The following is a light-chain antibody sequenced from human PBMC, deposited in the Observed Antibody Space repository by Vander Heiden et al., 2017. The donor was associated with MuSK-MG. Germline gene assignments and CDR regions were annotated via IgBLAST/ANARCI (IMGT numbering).Light chain of an antibody. J-gene: IGKJ1*01. CDR3: QQVDSSPWT. CDR1: QAISNC. V-gene: IGKV1-9*01. CDR2: AAS. Sequence: DVQLTQSPSFLSASVGDRVATPCPAGQAISNCLAWYQQKPGRAPKLLIYAASTLQSGVPSRFSGRGSGTEFTLTISSLEPEDFATYHCQQVDSSPWTFGQRTKVEVK.